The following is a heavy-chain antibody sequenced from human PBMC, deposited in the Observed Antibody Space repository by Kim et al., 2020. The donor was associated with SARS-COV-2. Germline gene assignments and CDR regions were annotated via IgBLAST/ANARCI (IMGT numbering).Heavy chain of an antibody. D-gene: IGHD1-26*01. CDR2: IYYSGST. Sequence: SETLSLTCTVSGGSISSSSYYWGWIRQPPGKGLEWIGSIYYSGSTYYNPSLKSRVTISVDTSKNQFSLKLSSVTAADTAVYYCARGKKWELLRRFDAFDIWGQGTMVTVSS. CDR1: GGSISSSSYY. CDR3: ARGKKWELLRRFDAFDI. J-gene: IGHJ3*02. V-gene: IGHV4-39*01.